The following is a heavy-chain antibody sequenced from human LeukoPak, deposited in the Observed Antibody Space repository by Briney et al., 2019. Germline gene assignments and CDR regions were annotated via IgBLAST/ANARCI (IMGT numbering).Heavy chain of an antibody. CDR2: IYPGDSYT. J-gene: IGHJ4*02. Sequence: ESLKISRQGPGYSFTSYWIGWVRQTPGKGLGWVGIIYPGDSYTRYRPSFQGQVTIAADKSIRAAYLQWSSLKASDTAMYYCARARYSGQLPDYWGQGTLVTVSS. V-gene: IGHV5-51*01. CDR1: GYSFTSYW. CDR3: ARARYSGQLPDY. D-gene: IGHD5-12*01.